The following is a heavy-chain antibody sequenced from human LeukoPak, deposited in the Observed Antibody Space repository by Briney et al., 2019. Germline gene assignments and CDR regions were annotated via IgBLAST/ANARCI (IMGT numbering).Heavy chain of an antibody. J-gene: IGHJ4*02. V-gene: IGHV4-34*01. CDR2: INHSGST. CDR1: GGSLSGYY. Sequence: PSETLSLTCAVYGGSLSGYYWSWLRQPPGKGLEWLGEINHSGSTNYNPSLKSRVTISVDTSKNQFSLKLSSVTAADTAVYYCARIYRGGNSSPHWGQGTLVTVSS. D-gene: IGHD4-23*01. CDR3: ARIYRGGNSSPH.